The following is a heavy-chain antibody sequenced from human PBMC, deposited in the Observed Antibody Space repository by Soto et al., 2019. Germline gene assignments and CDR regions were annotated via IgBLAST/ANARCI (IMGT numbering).Heavy chain of an antibody. J-gene: IGHJ3*02. CDR2: IWYDGSNK. CDR1: GFTFSNYA. V-gene: IGHV3-33*08. Sequence: GGSLRLSCAASGFTFSNYAMSWVRQAPGKGLEWVAVIWYDGSNKYYADSVKGRFTISRDNSKNTLYLQMNSLRAEDTAVYYCAREMGGNRITMILVPTWAFDIWGQGTMVTVSS. D-gene: IGHD3-22*01. CDR3: AREMGGNRITMILVPTWAFDI.